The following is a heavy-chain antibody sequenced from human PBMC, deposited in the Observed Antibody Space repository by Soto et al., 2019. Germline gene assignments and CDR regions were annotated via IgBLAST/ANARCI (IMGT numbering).Heavy chain of an antibody. V-gene: IGHV1-69*08. CDR1: GGTFSSYT. D-gene: IGHD6-19*01. J-gene: IGHJ2*01. Sequence: QVQLVQSGAEVKKPGSSVKVSCKASGGTFSSYTISWVRQAPGQGLEWMGRIIPILGIANYAQKFQGRVTITADKSTSTASMEPGRLRAEDTAGYYCAGDTGYSGGWRAAHWYFDLWGRGTLVTVSS. CDR2: IIPILGIA. CDR3: AGDTGYSGGWRAAHWYFDL.